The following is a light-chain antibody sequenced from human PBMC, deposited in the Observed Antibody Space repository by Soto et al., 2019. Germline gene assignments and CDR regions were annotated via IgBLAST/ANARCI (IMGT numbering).Light chain of an antibody. CDR1: QSVPRH. CDR3: QQSSNCSLEIT. J-gene: IGKJ5*01. Sequence: ELVLTQSPASLSLSPGERATVSCRASQSVPRHLAWYQQRPGLPPRLLIYDASSRATGVPDRLSGSGSGTDFVHTISFLEPDGFAVYYCQQSSNCSLEITFGQGTRRE. CDR2: DAS. V-gene: IGKV3-11*01.